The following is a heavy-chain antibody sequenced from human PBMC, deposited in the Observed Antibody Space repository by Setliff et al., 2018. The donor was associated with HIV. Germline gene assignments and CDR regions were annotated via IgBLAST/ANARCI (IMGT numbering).Heavy chain of an antibody. V-gene: IGHV4-31*03. CDR3: ARGRGPTYYYDSSGSRGAFDI. J-gene: IGHJ3*02. D-gene: IGHD3-22*01. CDR2: IYYSGST. CDR1: GGSISSGGYY. Sequence: KTSETLSLTCTVSGGSISSGGYYWSWIRQHPGKGLEWIGYIYYSGSTYYNPSLKSRVTISVDTSKNQFSLKLSSVTAADTAVYYCARGRGPTYYYDSSGSRGAFDIWGQGTMVTVTS.